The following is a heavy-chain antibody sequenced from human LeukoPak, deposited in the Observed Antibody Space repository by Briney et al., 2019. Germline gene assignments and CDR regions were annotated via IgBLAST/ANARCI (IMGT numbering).Heavy chain of an antibody. Sequence: SETLSLTCTVSGDPISSYYWSWIRQPAGKGLQWIGRIYTSGSTNYNPSLKSRVTMSVGTSKNQFSLKLSSVTAADTAVYYCARVWSGGSFDYWGQGTLVTVSS. CDR1: GDPISSYY. D-gene: IGHD3-10*01. CDR3: ARVWSGGSFDY. V-gene: IGHV4-4*07. J-gene: IGHJ4*02. CDR2: IYTSGST.